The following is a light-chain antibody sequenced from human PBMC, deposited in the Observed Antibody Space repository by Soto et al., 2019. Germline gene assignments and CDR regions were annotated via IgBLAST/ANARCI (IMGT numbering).Light chain of an antibody. CDR3: QQYNSYSQT. CDR1: QSISSW. Sequence: DIQMTQSPSTLSASVGDRVTIHCRASQSISSWLAWYQQKPGKAPKLLIYDASSLESGVPSRFSGSGSGTEFTLTISSLQPDDFATYYCQQYNSYSQTFAQGTKVDI. V-gene: IGKV1-5*01. CDR2: DAS. J-gene: IGKJ1*01.